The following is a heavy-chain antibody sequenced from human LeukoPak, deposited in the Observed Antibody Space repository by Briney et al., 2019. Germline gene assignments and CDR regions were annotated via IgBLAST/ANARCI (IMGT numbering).Heavy chain of an antibody. Sequence: GGSLRLSCAASGFTFSSYGMHWVRQAPGKGLEWVAVISYDGSNKYYADSVKGRFTISRDNSKNTLYLQMNSLRAEDTAVYYCARGGDIVVVPAAMALFDYWGQGTLVTVSS. CDR1: GFTFSSYG. CDR2: ISYDGSNK. J-gene: IGHJ4*02. D-gene: IGHD2-2*01. CDR3: ARGGDIVVVPAAMALFDY. V-gene: IGHV3-30*03.